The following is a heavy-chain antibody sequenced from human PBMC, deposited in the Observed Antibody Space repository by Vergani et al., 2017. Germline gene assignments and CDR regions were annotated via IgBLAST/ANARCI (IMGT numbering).Heavy chain of an antibody. Sequence: QVQLVQSGAEVKTPGASVKVSCKASGYTFTSYAMHWVRQAPGQRLEWMGWINAGNGNTKYSQKFQGRVTITRDTSASTAYMERSSLRSEDTAVYYCARDIGLGIPNWYLDLWGRGTLVTVSS. CDR1: GYTFTSYA. CDR3: ARDIGLGIPNWYLDL. CDR2: INAGNGNT. J-gene: IGHJ2*01. D-gene: IGHD7-27*01. V-gene: IGHV1-3*01.